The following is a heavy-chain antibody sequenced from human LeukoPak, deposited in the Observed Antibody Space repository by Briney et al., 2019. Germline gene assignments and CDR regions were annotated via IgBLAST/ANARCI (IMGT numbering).Heavy chain of an antibody. Sequence: GSLRLSCAASGFTFSSYWMSWVRQAPGKGLEWVANIKQDGSEKYYVDSVKGRFTISRDNAKNSLYLQMNSLRAEDTAVYYCARDQQQWLVLVDYWGQGTLVTVSS. CDR3: ARDQQQWLVLVDY. V-gene: IGHV3-7*01. CDR2: IKQDGSEK. CDR1: GFTFSSYW. D-gene: IGHD6-19*01. J-gene: IGHJ4*02.